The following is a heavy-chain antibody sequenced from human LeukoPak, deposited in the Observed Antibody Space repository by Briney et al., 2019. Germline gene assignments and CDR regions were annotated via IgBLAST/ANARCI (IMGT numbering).Heavy chain of an antibody. J-gene: IGHJ4*02. CDR1: GFTFSSFW. CDR2: IKHDGSEK. D-gene: IGHD3-3*01. Sequence: QTGGSLRLSCAASGFTFSSFWMSWVRQTPGKGLEWVAMIKHDGSEKYSVDSLKGRFTISRDNAKNLLYLQTNSLRVEDTAVYHCARETRLLSYWGQGTLVTVSS. CDR3: ARETRLLSY. V-gene: IGHV3-7*01.